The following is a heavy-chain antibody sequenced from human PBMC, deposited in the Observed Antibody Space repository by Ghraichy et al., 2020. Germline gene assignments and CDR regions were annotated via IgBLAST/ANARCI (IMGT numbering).Heavy chain of an antibody. J-gene: IGHJ4*02. CDR3: AKGLVRGVMGYYFDY. CDR1: GFTFSSYA. V-gene: IGHV3-23*01. CDR2: ISGSGGST. Sequence: GGSLRLSCAASGFTFSSYAMSWVRQAPGKGLEWVSAISGSGGSTYYADSVKGRFTISRDNSKNTLYLQMNSLRADDTAVYYCAKGLVRGVMGYYFDYWGPGTLVTVSS. D-gene: IGHD3-10*01.